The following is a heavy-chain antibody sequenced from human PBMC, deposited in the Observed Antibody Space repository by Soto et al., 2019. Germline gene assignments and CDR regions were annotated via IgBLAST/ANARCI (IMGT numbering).Heavy chain of an antibody. CDR3: TRDQVGATTMGY. D-gene: IGHD1-26*01. CDR1: GFTFGDYA. Sequence: PGGSLRLSCTASGFTFGDYAMSWVRQAPGKGLEWVGFIRSKAYGGTTEYAASVKGRFTISRDDSKSIAYLQMNSLKTEDTAVYYRTRDQVGATTMGYWGQGTLVTVSS. V-gene: IGHV3-49*04. CDR2: IRSKAYGGTT. J-gene: IGHJ4*02.